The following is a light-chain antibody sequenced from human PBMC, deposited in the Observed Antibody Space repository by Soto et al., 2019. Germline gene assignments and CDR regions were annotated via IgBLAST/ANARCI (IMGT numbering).Light chain of an antibody. Sequence: IVMTQSPATLSVSPGERATLSCRASQSVGSNLAWYQQKPDQAPRLLIYGAYNRATGIPARFSGSGSGTEFTLTISRLQAEDFAVYYCQQYNNWRPWTFGQGTKGEIK. CDR2: GAY. CDR1: QSVGSN. CDR3: QQYNNWRPWT. V-gene: IGKV3-15*01. J-gene: IGKJ1*01.